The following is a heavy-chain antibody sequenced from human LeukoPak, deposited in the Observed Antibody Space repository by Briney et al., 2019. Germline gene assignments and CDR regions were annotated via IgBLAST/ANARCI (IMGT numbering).Heavy chain of an antibody. V-gene: IGHV3-21*04. CDR1: GFTFSSYS. CDR2: ISSSSSYI. Sequence: GGSLRLSCAASGFTFSSYSMNWVRQAPGKGLEWVSSISSSSSYIYYADSVKGRFTISRDNAKNSLYLQMNSLRAEDTAVYYCAKGGGLVAAILRRGRAFDYWGQGTLVTVSS. J-gene: IGHJ4*02. D-gene: IGHD2-15*01. CDR3: AKGGGLVAAILRRGRAFDY.